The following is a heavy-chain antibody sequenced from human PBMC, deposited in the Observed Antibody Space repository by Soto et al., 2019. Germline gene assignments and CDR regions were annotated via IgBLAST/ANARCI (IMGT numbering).Heavy chain of an antibody. Sequence: QVQLVQSGAEVKKPGSSVKVSCKASGGAFSDYAFSWVRQAPGQGLEWLGGIMPIFRAPDYAQKFRGRVTITADELPRTAYMEMNSLRSEDTAVYYCASWLKGPDIGNYYYGMDVWGQGTTVTVS. CDR1: GGAFSDYA. D-gene: IGHD2-15*01. CDR3: ASWLKGPDIGNYYYGMDV. CDR2: IMPIFRAP. J-gene: IGHJ6*02. V-gene: IGHV1-69*12.